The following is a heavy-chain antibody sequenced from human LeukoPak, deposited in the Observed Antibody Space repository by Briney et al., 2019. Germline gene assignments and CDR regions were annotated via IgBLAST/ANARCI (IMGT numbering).Heavy chain of an antibody. CDR1: GYTFTGYY. V-gene: IGHV1-2*02. CDR2: INPNSGGT. CDR3: ARDLRGLDDFWSGYLDY. Sequence: ASVKVSCKASGYTFTGYYMHRVRQAPGQGLEWMGWINPNSGGTNYAQKFQGRVTMTRDTSISTAYMELSRLRSDDTAVYYCARDLRGLDDFWSGYLDYWGQGTLVTVSS. J-gene: IGHJ4*02. D-gene: IGHD3-3*01.